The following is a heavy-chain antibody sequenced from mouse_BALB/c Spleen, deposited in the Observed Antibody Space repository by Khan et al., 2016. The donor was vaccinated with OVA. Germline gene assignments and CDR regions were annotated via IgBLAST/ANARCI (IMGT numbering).Heavy chain of an antibody. D-gene: IGHD1-1*01. CDR2: ISYSGRT. J-gene: IGHJ2*01. V-gene: IGHV3-2*02. Sequence: VQLKESGPGLVKPSQSLSLTCTVTGYSITSDYAWNWIRQFPGNKLEWMGYISYSGRTSYNPSLKSRISITRDTSKNQFFRQLNSVTTEDTATSYCARSVTLTPVVATDFDYWGQGTTLTVSS. CDR1: GYSITSDYA. CDR3: ARSVTLTPVVATDFDY.